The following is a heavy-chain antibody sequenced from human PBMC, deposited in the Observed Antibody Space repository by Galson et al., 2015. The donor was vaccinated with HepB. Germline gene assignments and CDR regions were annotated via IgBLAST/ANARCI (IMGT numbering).Heavy chain of an antibody. CDR3: ARDRTGGSTSCKSGYGMDV. Sequence: SLRLSCAASGFTFSSYAMHWVRQAPGKGLEWVAVISYDGSNKYYADSVKGRFTISRDNSKNTLYLQMNSLRAEDTAVYYCARDRTGGSTSCKSGYGMDVWGQGTTVTVSS. D-gene: IGHD2-2*01. CDR1: GFTFSSYA. CDR2: ISYDGSNK. J-gene: IGHJ6*02. V-gene: IGHV3-30-3*01.